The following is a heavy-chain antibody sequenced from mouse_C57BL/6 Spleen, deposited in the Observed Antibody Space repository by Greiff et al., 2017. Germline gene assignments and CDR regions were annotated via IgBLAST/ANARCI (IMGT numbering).Heavy chain of an antibody. CDR2: IDPEDGET. J-gene: IGHJ3*01. Sequence: EVQLQQSGAELVKPGASVKLSCTASGFNIKDYYMHWVKQRTEQGLEWIGRIDPEDGETKYAPKFQGKATLTADTSSNTAYLQLSSLTSEDTAVYYCARDYDYDGWFAYWGQGTLVTVSA. V-gene: IGHV14-2*01. CDR3: ARDYDYDGWFAY. D-gene: IGHD2-4*01. CDR1: GFNIKDYY.